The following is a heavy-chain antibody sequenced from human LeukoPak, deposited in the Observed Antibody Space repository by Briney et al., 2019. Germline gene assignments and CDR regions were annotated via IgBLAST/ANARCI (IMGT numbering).Heavy chain of an antibody. CDR1: AFTFSSYA. D-gene: IGHD3-22*01. Sequence: GGSLRLSCAASAFTFSSYAMSWVRQAPGKGLEWVSAISNRGDNTYYADSVKGRFTISRDNSKNTLYLQMNSLRAEDTAIYYCAKESGGYYDSGGYYCFDYWGQGTLVTVSS. V-gene: IGHV3-23*01. CDR2: ISNRGDNT. CDR3: AKESGGYYDSGGYYCFDY. J-gene: IGHJ4*02.